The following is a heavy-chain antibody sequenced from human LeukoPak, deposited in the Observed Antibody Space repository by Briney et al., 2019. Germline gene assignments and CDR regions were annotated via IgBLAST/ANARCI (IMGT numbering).Heavy chain of an antibody. CDR1: GGTFSSYA. CDR3: ARSVHLMVYATYNWFDP. J-gene: IGHJ5*02. Sequence: SVKVSCKASGGTFSSYAISWVRQAPGQGLEWMGGIIPIFGTANYAQKFQGRVTITTDESTSTACMELSSLRSEDTAVYYCARSVHLMVYATYNWFDPWGQGTLVTVSS. D-gene: IGHD2-8*01. V-gene: IGHV1-69*05. CDR2: IIPIFGTA.